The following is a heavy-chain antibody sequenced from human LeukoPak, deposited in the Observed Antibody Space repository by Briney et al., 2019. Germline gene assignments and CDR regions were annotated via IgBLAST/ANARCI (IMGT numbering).Heavy chain of an antibody. CDR1: GFTFPTYH. D-gene: IGHD2-2*01. CDR3: ARGRGYCSRTTCWYFDY. CDR2: INSGSDII. Sequence: GGSLRLSCAASGFTFPTYHMVWVRQSPGKGLECLAYINSGSDIIYYADSVKGRLPISRDNAKNSLYLEMVRLRAEDTAVYFCARGRGYCSRTTCWYFDYWGQGTLVTVSS. V-gene: IGHV3-48*01. J-gene: IGHJ4*02.